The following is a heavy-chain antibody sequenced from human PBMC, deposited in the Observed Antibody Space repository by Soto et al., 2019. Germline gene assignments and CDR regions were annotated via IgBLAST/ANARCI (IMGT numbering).Heavy chain of an antibody. CDR2: ISGSGGST. J-gene: IGHJ3*02. CDR3: AREESSGFGPNWGSVGAFDI. Sequence: GGSLRLSCAASGFTFSSYAMSWVRQAPGKGLEWVSAISGSGGSTYYADSVKGRFTISRDNSKNTLYLQMNSLRAEDTAVYYCAREESSGFGPNWGSVGAFDIWGQGTMVTVSS. CDR1: GFTFSSYA. D-gene: IGHD7-27*01. V-gene: IGHV3-23*01.